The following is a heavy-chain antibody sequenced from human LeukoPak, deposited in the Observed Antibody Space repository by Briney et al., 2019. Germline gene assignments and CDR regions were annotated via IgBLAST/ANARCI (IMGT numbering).Heavy chain of an antibody. CDR2: IHYTGTT. V-gene: IGHV4-39*07. D-gene: IGHD4-23*01. J-gene: IGHJ4*02. CDR3: ARYGNSAVY. Sequence: SETLSLTCTVSGGSISISRHYWAWVRQPPGKGLDWLGTIHYTGTTCYTPSLRSRVSISVDRSTNQFSLRVSPVTAADTAVYYGARYGNSAVYWGQGTLVTVS. CDR1: GGSISISRHY.